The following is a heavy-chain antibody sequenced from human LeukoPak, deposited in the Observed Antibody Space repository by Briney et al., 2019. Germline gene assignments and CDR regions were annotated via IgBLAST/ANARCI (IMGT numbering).Heavy chain of an antibody. Sequence: GGTLRLSCAASGFTFSSYGMSWVRQAPGKGLDWVSAISGSGGTTYYADSVKGRFTISRDNSKNTLYLQINSLRAEDTAVYYCAKDGLGAILYFDDWGLGTLVTVSS. J-gene: IGHJ4*02. CDR3: AKDGLGAILYFDD. D-gene: IGHD1-26*01. CDR2: ISGSGGTT. CDR1: GFTFSSYG. V-gene: IGHV3-23*01.